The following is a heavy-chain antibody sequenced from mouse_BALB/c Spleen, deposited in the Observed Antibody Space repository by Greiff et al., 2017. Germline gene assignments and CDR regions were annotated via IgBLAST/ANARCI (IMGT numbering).Heavy chain of an antibody. CDR3: AKFPHYYGSSYVWYFDV. CDR2: ISYSGST. D-gene: IGHD1-1*01. Sequence: DVQLQESGPGLVKPSQSLSLTCTVTGYSITSDYAWNWIRQFPGNKLEWMGYISYSGSTSYNPSLKSRISITRDTSKNQFFLQLNSVTTEDTATYYCAKFPHYYGSSYVWYFDVWGAGTTVTVSS. V-gene: IGHV3-2*02. J-gene: IGHJ1*01. CDR1: GYSITSDYA.